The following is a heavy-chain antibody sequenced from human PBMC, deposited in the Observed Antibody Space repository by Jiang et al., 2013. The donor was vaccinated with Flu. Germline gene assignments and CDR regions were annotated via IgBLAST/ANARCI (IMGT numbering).Heavy chain of an antibody. CDR2: ISYDGSNK. CDR3: AKGMTTVTNFDY. CDR1: GFTFSSYG. Sequence: VQLVESGGGVVQPGRSLRLSCAASGFTFSSYGMHWVRQAPGKGLEWVAVISYDGSNKYYADSVKGRFTISRDNSKNTLYLQMNSLRAEDTAVYYCAKGMTTVTNFDYWGQGTRGHRLL. V-gene: IGHV3-30*18. D-gene: IGHD4-17*01. J-gene: IGHJ4*02.